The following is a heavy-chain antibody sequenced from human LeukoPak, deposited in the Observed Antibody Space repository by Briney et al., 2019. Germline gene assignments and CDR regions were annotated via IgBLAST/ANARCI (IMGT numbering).Heavy chain of an antibody. Sequence: GGSLRLSCAASGFTFSSYSMNWVRQAPGKGLEWVSSISSSSSYIYYADSVKGRFTISRDNAKNSLYLQMNSLRAEDTAVYYCARRGHCSSTSCWASDYWGQGTLVTVSS. D-gene: IGHD2-2*01. CDR1: GFTFSSYS. J-gene: IGHJ4*02. CDR2: ISSSSSYI. CDR3: ARRGHCSSTSCWASDY. V-gene: IGHV3-21*01.